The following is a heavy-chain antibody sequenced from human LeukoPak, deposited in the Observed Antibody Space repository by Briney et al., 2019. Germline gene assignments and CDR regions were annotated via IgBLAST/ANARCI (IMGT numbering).Heavy chain of an antibody. CDR1: GYTFTGYY. D-gene: IGHD3-10*01. J-gene: IGHJ4*02. CDR2: INPNSGGT. V-gene: IGHV1-2*02. Sequence: ASVKVSCKASGYTFTGYYMHWVRQAPGQGLEWMGWINPNSGGTNYAQKFQGRVTMTRDTSISTAYMELSRLRSDDTAVYYCARGDTLQWFGELFSYWGQGTLVTVSS. CDR3: ARGDTLQWFGELFSY.